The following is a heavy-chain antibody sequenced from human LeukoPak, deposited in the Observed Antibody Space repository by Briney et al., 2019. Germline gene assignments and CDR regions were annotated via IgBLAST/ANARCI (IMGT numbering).Heavy chain of an antibody. J-gene: IGHJ4*02. V-gene: IGHV5-51*01. D-gene: IGHD3-10*01. CDR3: ARIPGSGTYYLPFDY. CDR1: GYSFTSYW. Sequence: GASLKISCKGSGYSFTSYWIGWVRQMPGKGLEWMGIIYPGDSDTRYSPSFQGQVTISVDKSISTAYLQWSSLKASDTAMYYCARIPGSGTYYLPFDYWGQGTLVTVSS. CDR2: IYPGDSDT.